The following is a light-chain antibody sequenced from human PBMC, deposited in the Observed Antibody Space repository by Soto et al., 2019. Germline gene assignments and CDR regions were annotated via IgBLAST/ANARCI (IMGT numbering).Light chain of an antibody. J-gene: IGKJ3*01. CDR3: QQYGSSPFT. CDR2: DAS. V-gene: IGKV3-20*01. CDR1: QSVSRSY. Sequence: EIVLTQSPGTLSLTPGERATLSCRASQSVSRSYLAWYQQKPGQAPRLLIYDASSRATGIPDRFSGSGSGTDFTLTISILQPEDFAVYYCQQYGSSPFTFGPGTKVDIK.